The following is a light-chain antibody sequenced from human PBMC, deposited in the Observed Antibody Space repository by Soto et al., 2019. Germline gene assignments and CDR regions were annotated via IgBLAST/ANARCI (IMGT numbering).Light chain of an antibody. CDR3: QQRSTWPPFS. J-gene: IGKJ3*01. CDR2: GAS. V-gene: IGKV3-15*01. CDR1: QSDSSN. Sequence: IGLQKPPATLSVSPGERATPSSRASQSDSSNLAWYQHKPGQAPGLLIYGASCRATGIPVRFSGSGSGTEFTLTISSLQSEDFAVYYCQQRSTWPPFSFGPGTKVDI.